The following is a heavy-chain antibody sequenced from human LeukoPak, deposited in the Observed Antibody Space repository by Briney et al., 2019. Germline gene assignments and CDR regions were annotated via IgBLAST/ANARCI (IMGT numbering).Heavy chain of an antibody. CDR1: GFTFISYG. CDR2: IRYDGSDK. V-gene: IGHV3-30*02. Sequence: GGSLRLSCAASGFTFISYGMHWVRQAPGKGLEWVAFIRYDGSDKYYADSVKGRFTISRDNSKNTLYLEMNSLRAEDTAVYYCAESYSHIRGYDAFDIWGQGTMVTVS. J-gene: IGHJ3*02. D-gene: IGHD5-18*01. CDR3: AESYSHIRGYDAFDI.